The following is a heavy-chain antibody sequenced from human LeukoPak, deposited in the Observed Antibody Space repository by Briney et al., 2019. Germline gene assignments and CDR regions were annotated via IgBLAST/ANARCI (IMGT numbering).Heavy chain of an antibody. CDR1: GGTFSSYA. D-gene: IGHD3-22*01. CDR2: IIPIFGTA. J-gene: IGHJ3*02. Sequence: SVKVSCKASGGTFSSYAISWVRQAPGQGLEWMGGIIPIFGTANYAQKFQGRVTITADESTSTAYMELSSLRSEETAVYYCARIMDYYDSSGTGYAFDIWGQGTMVTVSS. V-gene: IGHV1-69*13. CDR3: ARIMDYYDSSGTGYAFDI.